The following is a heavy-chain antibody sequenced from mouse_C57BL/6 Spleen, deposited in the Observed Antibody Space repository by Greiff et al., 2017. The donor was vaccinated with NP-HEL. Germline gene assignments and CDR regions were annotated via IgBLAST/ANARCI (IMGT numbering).Heavy chain of an antibody. CDR3: SMIYYGNSYAMDY. J-gene: IGHJ4*01. D-gene: IGHD2-1*01. CDR2: IYPRSGNT. CDR1: GYTFTSYG. Sequence: VKLQESGAELARPGASVKLSCKASGYTFTSYGISWVKQRTGQGLEWIGEIYPRSGNTYYNEKFKGKATLTADKSSSTAYMELRSLTSEDSAVYVCSMIYYGNSYAMDYWGQGTSVTVSS. V-gene: IGHV1-81*01.